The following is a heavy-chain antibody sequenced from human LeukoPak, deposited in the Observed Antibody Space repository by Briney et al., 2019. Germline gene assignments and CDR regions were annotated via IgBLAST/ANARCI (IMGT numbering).Heavy chain of an antibody. V-gene: IGHV4-34*01. CDR3: ARESRRGELVDAFDI. CDR1: GGSFSGYY. D-gene: IGHD1-26*01. CDR2: INHSGST. J-gene: IGHJ3*02. Sequence: PSETLSFTCAVYGGSFSGYYWSWIRQPPGKGLEWIGEINHSGSTNYNPSLKSRVTMSVDTSKNQFSLKLSSVTAADTAVYYCARESRRGELVDAFDIWGQGTMVTVSS.